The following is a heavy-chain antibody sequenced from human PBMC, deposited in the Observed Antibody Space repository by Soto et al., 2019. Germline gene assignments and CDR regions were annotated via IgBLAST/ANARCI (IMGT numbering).Heavy chain of an antibody. Sequence: GASVKVSCKASGYTFTSYAMHWVRQAPGQRLEWMGWINAGNGNTKYSQKFQGRVTITRDTSASTAYMELSSLRSEDTAVYYCARGSPMFGVVTITMDVWCKGTTVTVSS. CDR3: ARGSPMFGVVTITMDV. V-gene: IGHV1-3*01. D-gene: IGHD3-3*01. J-gene: IGHJ6*03. CDR2: INAGNGNT. CDR1: GYTFTSYA.